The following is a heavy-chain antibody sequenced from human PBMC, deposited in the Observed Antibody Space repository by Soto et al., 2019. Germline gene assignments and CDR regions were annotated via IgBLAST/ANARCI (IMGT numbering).Heavy chain of an antibody. D-gene: IGHD5-12*01. V-gene: IGHV4-30-2*06. J-gene: IGHJ4*02. CDR3: AGGPGVARNY. CDR1: GGSISSGGYS. CDR2: IYHSGST. Sequence: QLQLQECGSGLVKPSQTLSLTCAVSGGSISSGGYSWGWIRQSPGKGLEWIGYIYHSGSTYYNPSLKSRVTISVDRSKNQFSLKLSSVTAADTAVYYCAGGPGVARNYWGQGTLVTVSS.